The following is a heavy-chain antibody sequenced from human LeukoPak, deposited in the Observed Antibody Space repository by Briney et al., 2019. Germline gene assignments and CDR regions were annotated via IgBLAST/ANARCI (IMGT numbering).Heavy chain of an antibody. V-gene: IGHV4-34*01. CDR3: ARGRALGY. CDR2: INHSGST. D-gene: IGHD6-13*01. CDR1: GGSFSGYY. Sequence: SETLSLTCAVYGGSFSGYYWSWIRQPPGKGLEWIGEINHSGSTNYNPSLKSRVTISVDASKNQFSLKLSSVTAADTAVYYCARGRALGYWGQGTLVTVSS. J-gene: IGHJ4*02.